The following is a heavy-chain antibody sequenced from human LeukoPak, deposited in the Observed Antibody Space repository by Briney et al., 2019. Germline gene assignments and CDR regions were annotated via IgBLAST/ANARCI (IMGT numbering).Heavy chain of an antibody. J-gene: IGHJ3*02. Sequence: SQTLSLTCTVSGGSISSGGYYWSWIRQHPGKGLEWIGYIYYSGNTYYNPSLKSRVTISVDTSKNQFSLKLSSVTAADTAVYYCARDQTDDVFDIWGQGTMVTVSS. CDR1: GGSISSGGYY. V-gene: IGHV4-31*03. CDR3: ARDQTDDVFDI. CDR2: IYYSGNT.